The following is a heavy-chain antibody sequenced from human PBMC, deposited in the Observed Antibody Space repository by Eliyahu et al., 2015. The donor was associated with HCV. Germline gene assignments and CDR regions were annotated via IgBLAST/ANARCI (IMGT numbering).Heavy chain of an antibody. CDR1: GGSFSGYY. D-gene: IGHD6-19*01. Sequence: QVQLQQWGAGLLKPSETLSLTCAVYGGSFSGYYWSWIRQPPGKGLEWIGEINHSGSTNYNPSLKSRVTISVDTSKNQFSLKLSSVTAADTAVYYCASFNTPGIAVAGRPPMRRRPDYWGQGTLVTVSS. CDR3: ASFNTPGIAVAGRPPMRRRPDY. V-gene: IGHV4-34*01. CDR2: INHSGST. J-gene: IGHJ4*02.